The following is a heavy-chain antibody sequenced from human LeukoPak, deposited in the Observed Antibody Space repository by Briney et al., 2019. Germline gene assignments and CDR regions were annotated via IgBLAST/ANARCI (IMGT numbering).Heavy chain of an antibody. CDR1: GFTFSSYG. D-gene: IGHD3-10*02. V-gene: IGHV3-23*01. CDR2: ISGSGSST. Sequence: GGSLRLSCAASGFTFSSYGMSWVRQAPGKGLEWVSAISGSGSSTYYADSVKGRFTISRDKSKNTLYLQMNSLRAEDTAVYYCAELGITMIGGVWGKGTTVTISS. J-gene: IGHJ6*04. CDR3: AELGITMIGGV.